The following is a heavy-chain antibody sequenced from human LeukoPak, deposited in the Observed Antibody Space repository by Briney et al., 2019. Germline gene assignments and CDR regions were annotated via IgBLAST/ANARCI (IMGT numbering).Heavy chain of an antibody. Sequence: SVKVSCKASGGTFSSYAISWVRQAPGQGLGWMGGIIPIFGTANYAQKFQGRVTITADESTSTAYMELSSLRSEDTAVYYCAGGYNEYYYYGMDVWGQGTTVTVSS. J-gene: IGHJ6*02. CDR1: GGTFSSYA. CDR3: AGGYNEYYYYGMDV. CDR2: IIPIFGTA. V-gene: IGHV1-69*13. D-gene: IGHD5-24*01.